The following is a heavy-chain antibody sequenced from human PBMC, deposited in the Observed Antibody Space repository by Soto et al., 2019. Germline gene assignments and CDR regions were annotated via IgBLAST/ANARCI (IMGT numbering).Heavy chain of an antibody. D-gene: IGHD2-2*01. CDR2: IIPILGIA. CDR3: ARGSNCSSTSCYYPDNYYYYMDV. CDR1: GGTFSSYT. V-gene: IGHV1-69*02. J-gene: IGHJ6*03. Sequence: SVKVSCKASGGTFSSYTISWVRQAPGQGLEWMGRIIPILGIANYAQKLQGRVTITADKSTSTAYMELSSLRSEDTAVYYCARGSNCSSTSCYYPDNYYYYMDVWGKGTTVTVSS.